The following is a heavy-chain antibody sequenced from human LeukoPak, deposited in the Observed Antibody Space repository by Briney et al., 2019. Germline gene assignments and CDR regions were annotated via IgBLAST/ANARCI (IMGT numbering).Heavy chain of an antibody. J-gene: IGHJ6*02. CDR2: ISNGGDQE. Sequence: GGSLRLSCAASGFIFSTYSMHWVRQAPGKGLEWMMAISNGGDQEYYADSVKGRFTISRDNSKNTLYLQMNSLRPEDTAVFYCVRELYNYGMDVWGQGTTVTV. CDR3: VRELYNYGMDV. V-gene: IGHV3-30-3*01. CDR1: GFIFSTYS.